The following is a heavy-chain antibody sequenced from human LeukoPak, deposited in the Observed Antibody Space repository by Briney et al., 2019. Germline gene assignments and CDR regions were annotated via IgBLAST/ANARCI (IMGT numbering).Heavy chain of an antibody. Sequence: GGSLRLSCAASGFTFSDYYMSWIRQAPGKGLEGVSYISSSSSYTNYADSVKGRFTISRDNAKNSLYLQMNSLRAEDTAVYYCARDCRFTDYGSGNSDYFDYWGQGTLVTVSS. CDR2: ISSSSSYT. D-gene: IGHD3-10*01. J-gene: IGHJ4*02. V-gene: IGHV3-11*06. CDR3: ARDCRFTDYGSGNSDYFDY. CDR1: GFTFSDYY.